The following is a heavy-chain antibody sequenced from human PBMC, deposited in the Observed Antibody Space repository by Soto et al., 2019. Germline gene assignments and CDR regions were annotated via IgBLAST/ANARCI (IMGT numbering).Heavy chain of an antibody. CDR1: GFSLSTSGVG. CDR2: IYWDDDK. V-gene: IGHV2-5*02. CDR3: AHIRITTRYYYYSGMDV. Sequence: QITLKESGPTLVKPTQTLTLTCTFSGFSLSTSGVGVGWIRQPPGKALEWLALIYWDDDKRYSPSLKSRLTITKDTSKNQVVLTMTNMDPVDTATYYCAHIRITTRYYYYSGMDVWGQGTTVTVSS. J-gene: IGHJ6*02.